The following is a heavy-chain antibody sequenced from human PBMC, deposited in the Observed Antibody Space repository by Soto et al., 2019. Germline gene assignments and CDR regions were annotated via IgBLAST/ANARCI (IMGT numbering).Heavy chain of an antibody. V-gene: IGHV3-21*01. D-gene: IGHD3-10*01. CDR2: ISSSSSYT. J-gene: IGHJ6*02. CDR3: ARVGAGMVRGVGYYYGMDV. CDR1: GFTFSSYA. Sequence: GGSLRLSCAASGFTFSSYAMSWVRQAPGKGLEWVSAISSSSSYTNYADSVKGRFTISRDNAKNSLYLQMNSLRAEDTAVYYCARVGAGMVRGVGYYYGMDVWGQGTTVTVSS.